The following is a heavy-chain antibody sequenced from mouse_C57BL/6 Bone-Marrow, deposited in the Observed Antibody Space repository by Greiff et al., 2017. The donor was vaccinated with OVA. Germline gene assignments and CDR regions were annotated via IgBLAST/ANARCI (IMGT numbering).Heavy chain of an antibody. CDR1: GYTFTDYY. Sequence: EVQVVESGPVLVKPGASVKMSCKASGYTFTDYYMNWVKQSHGKSLEWIGVINPYNGGTSYNQKFKGKATLTVDKSSSTAYMELNSLTSEDSAVYYCARRGVDYGYFDVWGTGTTVTVSS. D-gene: IGHD1-1*01. CDR2: INPYNGGT. J-gene: IGHJ1*03. V-gene: IGHV1-19*01. CDR3: ARRGVDYGYFDV.